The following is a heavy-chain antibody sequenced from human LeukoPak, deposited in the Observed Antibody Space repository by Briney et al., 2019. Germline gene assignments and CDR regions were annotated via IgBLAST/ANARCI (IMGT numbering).Heavy chain of an antibody. Sequence: SETLSLTCTVSGGSISSYSYYWGWIRQPPGKGLEWMGSIYYSGSTYYNSSLKSRVTISVDTSKNQFSLKLSSVTAADTAVYYCARDMEVGGRGDWFDPWGQGTLVTVSS. J-gene: IGHJ5*02. CDR3: ARDMEVGGRGDWFDP. D-gene: IGHD3-3*01. CDR2: IYYSGST. CDR1: GGSISSYSYY. V-gene: IGHV4-39*07.